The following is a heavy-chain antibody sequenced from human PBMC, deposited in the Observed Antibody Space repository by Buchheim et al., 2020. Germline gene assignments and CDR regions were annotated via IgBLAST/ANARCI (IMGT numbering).Heavy chain of an antibody. CDR3: ARGVDRIALRLGSCYSGCFDY. J-gene: IGHJ4*02. V-gene: IGHV1-69*01. CDR1: GGTFSSYA. Sequence: QVQLVQSGAEVKKPGSSVKVSCKASGGTFSSYAISWVRQAPGQGLEWMGGIIPIFGTANYAQKFQGRVTITADESTSTAYMELSSLRSEDTAVYYCARGVDRIALRLGSCYSGCFDYWGQGTL. CDR2: IIPIFGTA. D-gene: IGHD2-15*01.